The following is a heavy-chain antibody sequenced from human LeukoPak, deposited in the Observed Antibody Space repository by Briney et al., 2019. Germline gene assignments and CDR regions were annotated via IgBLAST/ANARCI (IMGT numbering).Heavy chain of an antibody. CDR2: INHRGST. CDR1: GGSFSGYY. J-gene: IGHJ4*02. D-gene: IGHD5-12*01. V-gene: IGHV4-34*01. Sequence: SETLSLTCAVYGGSFSGYYWSWIRQPPGKGLGWIGEINHRGSTNYNPSLKSRVTISVDTSKNQFSLKLSSVTAADTAVYYCARGGEWWLRRPVDYWGQGTLVTVSS. CDR3: ARGGEWWLRRPVDY.